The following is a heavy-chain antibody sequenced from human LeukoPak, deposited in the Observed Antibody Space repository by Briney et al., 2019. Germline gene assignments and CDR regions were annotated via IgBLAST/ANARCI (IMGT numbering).Heavy chain of an antibody. Sequence: ASVKVSCKASGYTFTSYGISWVRQAPGQGLEWMGWISAYNGNTNYAQKLQGRVTMTTDTSTSTAYMELRSLRSDDTAVYCCARVRDITMVRAPLGYWGQGTLVTVSS. CDR1: GYTFTSYG. CDR3: ARVRDITMVRAPLGY. J-gene: IGHJ4*02. D-gene: IGHD3-10*01. CDR2: ISAYNGNT. V-gene: IGHV1-18*01.